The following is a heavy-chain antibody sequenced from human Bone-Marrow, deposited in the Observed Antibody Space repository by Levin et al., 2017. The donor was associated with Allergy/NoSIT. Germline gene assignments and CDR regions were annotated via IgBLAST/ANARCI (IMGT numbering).Heavy chain of an antibody. D-gene: IGHD3-10*01. CDR2: TSFDGTSK. Sequence: PGESLKISCAASGFSFNTYAMHWVRQAPGKGLEWVAATSFDGTSKYYPDSVGGRFTVSRDNSKNTLYLQMDSLRTADTAVYYCARDQVSGNYYGNSFDSWGQGTLVTVSS. CDR1: GFSFNTYA. CDR3: ARDQVSGNYYGNSFDS. J-gene: IGHJ4*02. V-gene: IGHV3-30*04.